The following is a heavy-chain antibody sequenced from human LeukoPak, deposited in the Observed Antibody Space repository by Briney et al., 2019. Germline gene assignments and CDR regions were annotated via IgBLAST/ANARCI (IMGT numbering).Heavy chain of an antibody. V-gene: IGHV3-43*02. D-gene: IGHD3-3*01. Sequence: PGGSLRLSCAASGFTFDDYAMHWVRQAPGMGLEWVSLISGDSDYTYYADSAKGRFTISRNNSKNSLYLQMNTLRTEDNALYYCAKGHDSRTGDFEYWGQGTLVTVSS. CDR3: AKGHDSRTGDFEY. CDR2: ISGDSDYT. J-gene: IGHJ4*02. CDR1: GFTFDDYA.